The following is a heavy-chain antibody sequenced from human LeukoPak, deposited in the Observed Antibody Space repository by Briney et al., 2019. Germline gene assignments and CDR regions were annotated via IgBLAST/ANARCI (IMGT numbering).Heavy chain of an antibody. D-gene: IGHD4-17*01. CDR3: AKGGPTVTSGSVD. J-gene: IGHJ4*02. CDR2: ISSSGGIT. CDR1: EFKFSSYA. V-gene: IGHV3-23*01. Sequence: GGSLRLSCAASEFKFSSYAMSWVRQAPGKGLEWVSIISSSGGITYYADSVKGRFIISRDKSRDTLYLQMNSLRAEDTAVYYCAKGGPTVTSGSVDWGQGTLVTVSS.